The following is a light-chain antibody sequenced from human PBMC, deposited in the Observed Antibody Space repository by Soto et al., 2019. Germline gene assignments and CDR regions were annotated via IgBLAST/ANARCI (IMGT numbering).Light chain of an antibody. CDR2: RAS. CDR1: QSVSSN. Sequence: EIVMTQSPATLSVSPGERATLSCRASQSVSSNLAWYQLKPGQAPRLLIYRASTRATGLPARFSGSGSGTEFTLTISSLQSEDFAIYYCQQYNIWPRPTFGHGTKVEMK. CDR3: QQYNIWPRPT. V-gene: IGKV3-15*01. J-gene: IGKJ1*01.